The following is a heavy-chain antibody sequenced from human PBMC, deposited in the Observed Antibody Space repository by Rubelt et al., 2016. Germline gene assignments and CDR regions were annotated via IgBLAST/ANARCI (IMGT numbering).Heavy chain of an antibody. CDR2: ISAYNGHT. V-gene: IGHV1-18*01. Sequence: QVQLVQSGAEVKKPGASVKVSCKASGYTFTSYGISWVRHAPGQGLEWMGWISAYNGHTNYAQKLQGRVTMTTDTSTRTAYMELRSLRSDDTAVYYCARGDRIQLWSYYYYGMDVWGQGTTVTVSS. J-gene: IGHJ6*02. CDR3: ARGDRIQLWSYYYYGMDV. CDR1: GYTFTSYG. D-gene: IGHD5-18*01.